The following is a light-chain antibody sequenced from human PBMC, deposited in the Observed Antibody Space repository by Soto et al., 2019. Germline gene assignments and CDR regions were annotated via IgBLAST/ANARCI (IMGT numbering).Light chain of an antibody. Sequence: EIVLTQSPATLSLSPGERATLSCRASQSVSSYLAWYQQKPGQAPRLLIYDASNRATGLPARFSGSGSGTDFTLTISSPEPEDFAHYYFQQRSNWPSTFGGGTKVEIK. V-gene: IGKV3-11*01. CDR3: QQRSNWPST. CDR1: QSVSSY. CDR2: DAS. J-gene: IGKJ4*01.